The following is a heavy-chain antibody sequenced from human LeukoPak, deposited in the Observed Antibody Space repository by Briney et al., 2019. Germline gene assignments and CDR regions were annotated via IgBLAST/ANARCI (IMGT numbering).Heavy chain of an antibody. CDR2: IIPILGIA. J-gene: IGHJ4*02. CDR1: GGTFSSYA. V-gene: IGHV1-69*04. CDR3: ARHFGDSVGH. Sequence: SVKVSCKASGGTFSSYAISRVRQAPGQGLEWMGRIIPILGIANYAQKFQGRVTITADKSTSTAYMELSSLRSEDTAVYYCARHFGDSVGHWGQGTLVTVSS. D-gene: IGHD4-17*01.